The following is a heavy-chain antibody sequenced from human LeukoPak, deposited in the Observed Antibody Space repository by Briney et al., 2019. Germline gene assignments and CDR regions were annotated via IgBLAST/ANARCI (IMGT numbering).Heavy chain of an antibody. Sequence: SETLSLTCAVSGYSISSGYYWGWIRQPPGKGLEWIGSIYQSGSTYYNPSLKSRVTISVDTSKNQFSLKLSSVTAADTVVYYCARDAEYYYGSGSPRWGQGTLVTVSS. CDR1: GYSISSGYY. V-gene: IGHV4-38-2*02. CDR2: IYQSGST. J-gene: IGHJ4*02. CDR3: ARDAEYYYGSGSPR. D-gene: IGHD3-10*01.